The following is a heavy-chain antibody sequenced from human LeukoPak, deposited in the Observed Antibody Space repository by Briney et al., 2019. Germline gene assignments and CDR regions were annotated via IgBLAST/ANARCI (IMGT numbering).Heavy chain of an antibody. CDR2: ISSSSRYI. Sequence: GGSLRLSCAASGFTFSSYSMNWARQAPGKGLEWVSSISSSSRYIYYADSVKGRFTISRDNAKNSLYLQMNSLRAEDTAVYYCARSIAAAGIDYWGQGTLVTVSS. J-gene: IGHJ4*02. D-gene: IGHD6-13*01. V-gene: IGHV3-21*01. CDR1: GFTFSSYS. CDR3: ARSIAAAGIDY.